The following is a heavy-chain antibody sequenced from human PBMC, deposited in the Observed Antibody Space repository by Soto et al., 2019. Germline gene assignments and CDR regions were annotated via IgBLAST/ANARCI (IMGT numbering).Heavy chain of an antibody. Sequence: GGSLRLSCAASGFTVSSNYMSWVRQAPGKGLEWVSVIYSGGSTYYADSVKGRFTISRHNSKNTLYLQMNSLRAEDTAVYYCAKVPVSSGWYYFDYWGQGTLVTVSS. V-gene: IGHV3-53*01. J-gene: IGHJ4*02. CDR2: IYSGGST. CDR3: AKVPVSSGWYYFDY. CDR1: GFTVSSNY. D-gene: IGHD6-19*01.